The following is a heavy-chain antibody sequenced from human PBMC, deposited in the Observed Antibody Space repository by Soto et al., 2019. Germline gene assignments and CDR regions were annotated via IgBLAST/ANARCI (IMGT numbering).Heavy chain of an antibody. J-gene: IGHJ4*02. CDR2: MNPNSGNT. Sequence: QVQLVQSGAEVKKPGASVKVSCKASGYTFTSYDINWVRQATGQGLECTGWMNPNSGNTGYAQKFQGRVTMTRNTSISTAYMDLSSLRSEDTAVYYCARGRIAVAGPVDYWGQGTLVTVSS. CDR1: GYTFTSYD. V-gene: IGHV1-8*01. CDR3: ARGRIAVAGPVDY. D-gene: IGHD6-19*01.